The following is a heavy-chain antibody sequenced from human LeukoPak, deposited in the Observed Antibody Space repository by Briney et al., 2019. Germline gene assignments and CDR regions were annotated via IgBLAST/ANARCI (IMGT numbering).Heavy chain of an antibody. CDR1: GFTFSSYW. D-gene: IGHD1-26*01. CDR3: ARGGSYLSAFDI. Sequence: GGSLRLSCAASGFTFSSYWMCWVRQAPGKGLEWVANIKQDGSEKYYVDSVKGRFTISRDNSKNTLYLQMNSLRAEDTAVYYCARGGSYLSAFDIWGQGTMVTVSS. V-gene: IGHV3-7*03. CDR2: IKQDGSEK. J-gene: IGHJ3*02.